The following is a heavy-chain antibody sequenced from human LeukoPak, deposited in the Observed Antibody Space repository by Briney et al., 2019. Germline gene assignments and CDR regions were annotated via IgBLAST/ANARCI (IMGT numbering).Heavy chain of an antibody. D-gene: IGHD3-9*01. J-gene: IGHJ4*02. Sequence: GGSLRLSYAASGFTFSSYSMNWVRRAPGKGLEWVSSISSSSSYIYYADSVKGRFTISRDNAKNSLYLQMNSLRAEDTAVYYCASTTKRYFDWLLPPSYFDYWGQGTLVTVSS. CDR2: ISSSSSYI. CDR3: ASTTKRYFDWLLPPSYFDY. CDR1: GFTFSSYS. V-gene: IGHV3-21*01.